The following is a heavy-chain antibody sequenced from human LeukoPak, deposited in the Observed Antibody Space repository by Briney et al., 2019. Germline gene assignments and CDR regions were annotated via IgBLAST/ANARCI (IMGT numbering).Heavy chain of an antibody. Sequence: GGSLRLSCAASGFTFSDAWMNWVRRAPGKGLEWVGRVKSKTNGGTTDYAAPVEGRFTISRDDSTSTLYLEMNSLKTEDTAVYYCTTFRVGPADDYWGQGTLVTVSS. CDR2: VKSKTNGGTT. V-gene: IGHV3-15*01. D-gene: IGHD3-3*01. J-gene: IGHJ4*02. CDR3: TTFRVGPADDY. CDR1: GFTFSDAW.